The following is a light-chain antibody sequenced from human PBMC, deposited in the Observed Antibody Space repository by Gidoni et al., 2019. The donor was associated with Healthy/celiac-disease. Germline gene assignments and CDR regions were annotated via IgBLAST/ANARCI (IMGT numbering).Light chain of an antibody. CDR3: QVWDSSSDPV. Sequence: SYVLTQPPSVSVDPGQTARITCGGNNIGSKSVHWYQQKPGQAPVLVVYDDSERPSGIPERFSGSNSGNTATLTISRVEAGDEADYYCQVWDSSSDPVFGGGTKLTVL. J-gene: IGLJ3*02. CDR2: DDS. V-gene: IGLV3-21*02. CDR1: NIGSKS.